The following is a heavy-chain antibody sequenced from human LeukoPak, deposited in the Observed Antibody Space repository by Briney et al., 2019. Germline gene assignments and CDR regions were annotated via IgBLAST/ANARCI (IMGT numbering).Heavy chain of an antibody. CDR3: ARGGKWLRGTAFDY. CDR2: ISAYNGNT. J-gene: IGHJ4*02. D-gene: IGHD5-12*01. V-gene: IGHV1-18*01. CDR1: GYTFTSYG. Sequence: ASVKVSCKASGYTFTSYGVTWVRQAPGQGLEWMGWISAYNGNTNYAQKFQGRVTMTTDTSTSTAYLELRSLRSDDTAVYYCARGGKWLRGTAFDYWGQGTLVTVSS.